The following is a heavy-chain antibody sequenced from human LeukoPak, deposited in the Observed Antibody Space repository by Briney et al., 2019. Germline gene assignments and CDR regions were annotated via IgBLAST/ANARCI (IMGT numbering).Heavy chain of an antibody. J-gene: IGHJ5*02. V-gene: IGHV3-48*01. D-gene: IGHD6-13*01. Sequence: GGPLRLSCAASGFTFSSYSMNCVREAPGKGLEWVSYIRSSSSTIYYADSVKGRFTISRDNAKNSLYLQMNSLRAEDTAVYYCGRDGIAATGFDPWGQGTLVTVSS. CDR3: GRDGIAATGFDP. CDR1: GFTFSSYS. CDR2: IRSSSSTI.